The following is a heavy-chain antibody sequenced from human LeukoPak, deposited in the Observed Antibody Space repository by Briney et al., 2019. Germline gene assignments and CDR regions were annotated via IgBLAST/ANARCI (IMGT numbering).Heavy chain of an antibody. CDR2: IYHSGST. CDR1: GGSISSGGYS. CDR3: ARGRRLTIFGVVIPPGYYGMDV. J-gene: IGHJ6*02. D-gene: IGHD3-3*01. Sequence: SETLSLTCAVSGGSISSGGYSWSWIRQPPGKGLEWIGYIYHSGSTYYNPSLKSRVTISVDRSKNQFSLKLSSVTAADTAVYYCARGRRLTIFGVVIPPGYYGMDVWGQGTTVTVSS. V-gene: IGHV4-30-2*01.